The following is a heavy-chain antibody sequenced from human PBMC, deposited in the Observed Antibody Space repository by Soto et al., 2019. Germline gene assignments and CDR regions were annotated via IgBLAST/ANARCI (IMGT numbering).Heavy chain of an antibody. CDR1: GGSIINYY. V-gene: IGHV4-59*01. D-gene: IGHD3-16*01. CDR2: MYYNGNI. Sequence: SETLSLTCNVSGGSIINYYCTWVRHSPEKGLEWIGYMYYNGNINYNPSLKSRVTISIDTSKNQFSLTLKSVTAADTAAYYCASGGNWFDPWGQGVLVTVSS. J-gene: IGHJ5*02. CDR3: ASGGNWFDP.